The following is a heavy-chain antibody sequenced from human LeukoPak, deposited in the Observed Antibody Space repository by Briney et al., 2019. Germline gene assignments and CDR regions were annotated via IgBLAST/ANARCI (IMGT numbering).Heavy chain of an antibody. V-gene: IGHV3-23*01. CDR1: GFTFSSYT. D-gene: IGHD3-10*01. CDR3: LPYGSGST. CDR2: ITTSDGNT. J-gene: IGHJ5*02. Sequence: GGSLRLSCAASGFTFSSYTMSWVRQAPGKGLEWVSTITTSDGNTYNADSVKGRFTISRDNSKNTVYLQMNSLRAEDTAVYYCLPYGSGSTWGQGTLVTVSS.